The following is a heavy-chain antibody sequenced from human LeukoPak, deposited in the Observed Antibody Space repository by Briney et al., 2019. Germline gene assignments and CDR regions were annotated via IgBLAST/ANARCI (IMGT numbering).Heavy chain of an antibody. V-gene: IGHV3-9*01. CDR3: AKANGDYVLSLIDY. CDR2: ISWNSGSI. Sequence: PGGSLRLSCAASGFTFSSHGMSWVRQAPGKGLEWVSGISWNSGSIGYADSVKGRFTISRDNAKNSLYLQMNSLRAEDTALYYCAKANGDYVLSLIDYWGQGTLVTVSS. CDR1: GFTFSSHG. J-gene: IGHJ4*02. D-gene: IGHD4-17*01.